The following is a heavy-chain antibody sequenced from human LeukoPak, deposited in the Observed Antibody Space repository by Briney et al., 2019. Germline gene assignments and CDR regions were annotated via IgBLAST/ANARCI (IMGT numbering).Heavy chain of an antibody. CDR2: INPNSGGT. J-gene: IGHJ4*02. V-gene: IGHV1-2*02. CDR3: ARVGGYSSSSPPGY. Sequence: ASVKVSCKASGDTFTGYYMHWVRQAPGQGLEWMGWINPNSGGTNYAQKFQGRVTMTRDTSISTAYMELSRLRSDDTAVYYCARVGGYSSSSPPGYWGQGTLVTVSS. CDR1: GDTFTGYY. D-gene: IGHD6-6*01.